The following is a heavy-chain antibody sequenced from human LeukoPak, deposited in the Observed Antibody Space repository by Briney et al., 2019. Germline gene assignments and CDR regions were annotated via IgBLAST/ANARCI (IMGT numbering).Heavy chain of an antibody. Sequence: PGGSLRLSCAASGFTFSSYWMSWVRQAPGKGLEWVANVKQDESEKYYVDSVKGRFTISRDNAKNSLYLQMNSLRAEDTAVYYCARAMIRALQADAFDIWGQGTMVTVSS. CDR2: VKQDESEK. D-gene: IGHD3-10*01. V-gene: IGHV3-7*01. J-gene: IGHJ3*02. CDR3: ARAMIRALQADAFDI. CDR1: GFTFSSYW.